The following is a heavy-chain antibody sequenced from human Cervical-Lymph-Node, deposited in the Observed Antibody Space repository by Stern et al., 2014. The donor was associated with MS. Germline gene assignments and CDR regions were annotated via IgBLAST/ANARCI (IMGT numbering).Heavy chain of an antibody. J-gene: IGHJ4*02. CDR2: VYYSGAT. V-gene: IGHV4-39*01. CDR1: GDSISSYTHY. D-gene: IGHD2-8*02. CDR3: AKHACTGAACPFDL. Sequence: VQLQESGPGLVKPSETLSLTCAVSGDSISSYTHYWAWIRQPPGKGLEWIGRVYYSGATYYNPCLKSPVTISGDTSKNHFSLGLNSVTAADTAVYYCAKHACTGAACPFDLWGQGTLVTVSS.